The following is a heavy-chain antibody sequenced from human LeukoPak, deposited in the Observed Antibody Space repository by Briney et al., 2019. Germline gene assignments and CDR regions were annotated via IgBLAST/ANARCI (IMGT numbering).Heavy chain of an antibody. CDR3: AKISGGGDIVVVVAVIDY. J-gene: IGHJ4*02. Sequence: GGSLRLSCAASGFTVSSNYMSWVRQAPGKGLEWVSVIYSGGSTYYADSVKGRFTISRDNSKNTLYLQMNSLRAEDTAIYYCAKISGGGDIVVVVAVIDYWGQGTLVTVSS. D-gene: IGHD2-15*01. V-gene: IGHV3-53*01. CDR1: GFTVSSNY. CDR2: IYSGGST.